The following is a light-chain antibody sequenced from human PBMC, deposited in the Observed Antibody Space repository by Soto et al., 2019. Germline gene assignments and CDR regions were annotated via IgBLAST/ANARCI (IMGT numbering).Light chain of an antibody. CDR3: QQRSSWPPALS. CDR1: QSVRSF. J-gene: IGKJ4*01. V-gene: IGKV3-11*01. CDR2: DAS. Sequence: EIVLTQSPATLSLSPGERATLSCRASQSVRSFLAWYQQKPGQAPRLLIYDASNRATGVLGRFSGSGSGTDFTLTISSLEPEDFAVYYCQQRSSWPPALSFGGGTKVE.